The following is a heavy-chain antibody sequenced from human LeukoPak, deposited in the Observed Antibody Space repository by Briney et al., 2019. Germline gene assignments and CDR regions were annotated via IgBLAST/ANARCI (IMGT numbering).Heavy chain of an antibody. V-gene: IGHV7-4-1*02. Sequence: ASVKVSCKGSGYTFTSYAMNWVRQAPGQGLEWMGWINTNTGNPTYAQGFTGRFVFSLDTSVSTAYLQIISLKAEDTAVYYCARDRPPLYGSGTWNDYWGQGTLVTVSS. CDR1: GYTFTSYA. CDR3: ARDRPPLYGSGTWNDY. D-gene: IGHD3-10*01. CDR2: INTNTGNP. J-gene: IGHJ4*02.